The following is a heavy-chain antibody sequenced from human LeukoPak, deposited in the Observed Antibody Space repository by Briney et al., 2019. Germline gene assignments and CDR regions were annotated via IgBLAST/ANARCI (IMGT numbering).Heavy chain of an antibody. Sequence: GGSLRHSCVASGFTFTNYGMMWVRQAPGKGLVWVSYINSDGRSTTYADSVKGRFTISRDNAKNTLYLQMSSLRAEDTAMYYCARNSNGMSNWGQGTLVIVSS. CDR1: GFTFTNYG. CDR2: INSDGRST. J-gene: IGHJ4*02. D-gene: IGHD2-8*01. V-gene: IGHV3-74*01. CDR3: ARNSNGMSN.